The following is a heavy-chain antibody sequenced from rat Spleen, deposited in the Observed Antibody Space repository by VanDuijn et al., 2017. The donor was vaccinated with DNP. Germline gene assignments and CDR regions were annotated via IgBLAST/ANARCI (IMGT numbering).Heavy chain of an antibody. CDR3: TKAEGYSPWYFDY. CDR2: ISTGGGNT. D-gene: IGHD1-11*01. V-gene: IGHV5S11*01. J-gene: IGHJ2*01. Sequence: EVRLVESGGGLVQPGRSLKLSCAASGFPFSDYFMAWVRQAANKGLEWVAAISTGGGNTYYRDAVKGRFTISRDNAKSTLYLQMDSLRSEETATYYCTKAEGYSPWYFDYWGQGVMVTVSS. CDR1: GFPFSDYF.